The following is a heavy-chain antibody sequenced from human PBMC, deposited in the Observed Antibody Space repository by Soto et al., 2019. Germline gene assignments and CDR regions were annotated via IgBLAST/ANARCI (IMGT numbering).Heavy chain of an antibody. J-gene: IGHJ6*02. CDR2: ISSSSSYT. V-gene: IGHV3-11*06. Sequence: PGGSLRLSCPASGFTFSYYYMSWIRQAPGKGLEWVSYISSSSSYTNYADSVKGRLTISRDNAKNSLYLQMNSLRAEDTAVYYCARQQLTQYYYYGMDVWGQGTTVTVSS. CDR3: ARQQLTQYYYYGMDV. D-gene: IGHD6-13*01. CDR1: GFTFSYYY.